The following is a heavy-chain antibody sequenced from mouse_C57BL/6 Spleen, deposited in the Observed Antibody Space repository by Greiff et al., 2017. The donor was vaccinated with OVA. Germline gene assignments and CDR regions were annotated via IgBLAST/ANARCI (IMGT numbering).Heavy chain of an antibody. Sequence: LVESGGGLVKPGGSLKLSCAASGFTFSSYAMSWVRQTPEKRLEWVATISDGGSYTYYPDNVKGRFTISRDNAKNNLYLQMSHLKSEDTAMYYCARDDYGSSYWYFDVWGTGTTVTVSS. J-gene: IGHJ1*03. CDR2: ISDGGSYT. CDR1: GFTFSSYA. V-gene: IGHV5-4*01. CDR3: ARDDYGSSYWYFDV. D-gene: IGHD1-1*01.